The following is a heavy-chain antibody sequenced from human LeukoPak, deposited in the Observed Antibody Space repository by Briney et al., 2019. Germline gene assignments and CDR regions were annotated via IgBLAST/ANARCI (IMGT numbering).Heavy chain of an antibody. CDR3: ARGARIAVAGPEGSFDY. D-gene: IGHD6-19*01. Sequence: ASVKVSCKASGYTFTSYGISWVRQAPGPGLEWMGWINPNSGGTNYAQKFQGRVTMTRDTSISTAYMELSRLRSDDTAVYYCARGARIAVAGPEGSFDYWGQGALVTVSS. CDR1: GYTFTSYG. V-gene: IGHV1-2*02. J-gene: IGHJ4*02. CDR2: INPNSGGT.